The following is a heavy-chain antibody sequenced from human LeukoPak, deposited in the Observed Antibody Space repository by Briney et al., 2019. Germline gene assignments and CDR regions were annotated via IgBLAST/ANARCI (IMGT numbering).Heavy chain of an antibody. CDR3: ARGSAAAVAGTGEDFGY. D-gene: IGHD6-19*01. J-gene: IGHJ4*02. V-gene: IGHV3-33*01. Sequence: GRSLRLSCAASGFTFSSYGMHWVRQAPGKGLEWVAVTWYDGSNKYYADSVKGRFTISRDNSKNTLYLQMNSLRAEDTAVYYCARGSAAAVAGTGEDFGYWGQGTLVTVSS. CDR2: TWYDGSNK. CDR1: GFTFSSYG.